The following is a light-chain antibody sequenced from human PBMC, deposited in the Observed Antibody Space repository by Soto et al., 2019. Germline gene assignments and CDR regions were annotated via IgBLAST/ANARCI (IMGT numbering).Light chain of an antibody. CDR1: QTVTSF. J-gene: IGKJ1*01. V-gene: IGKV3-20*01. CDR2: RAS. CDR3: QQYGSSPST. Sequence: EIVLTQSPATLSLTPGERATLSCRASQTVTSFLAWYQQKPGQAPKVLIYRASSRATGIPDRFSGSGSGTDFTLTISRLEPEDFAVYFCQQYGSSPSTFGQGTKVDIK.